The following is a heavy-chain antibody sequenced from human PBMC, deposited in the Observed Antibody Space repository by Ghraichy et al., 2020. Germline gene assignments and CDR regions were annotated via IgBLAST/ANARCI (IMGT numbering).Heavy chain of an antibody. CDR2: ISGSGGST. CDR1: GFTFSSYA. CDR3: AKAYELLWFGEPPSGMDV. V-gene: IGHV3-23*01. Sequence: GGSLRLSCAASGFTFSSYAMSWVRQAPGKGLEWVSAISGSGGSTYYADSVKGRFTISRDNSKNTLYLQMNSLRAEDTAVYYCAKAYELLWFGEPPSGMDVWGQGTTVTVSS. D-gene: IGHD3-10*01. J-gene: IGHJ6*02.